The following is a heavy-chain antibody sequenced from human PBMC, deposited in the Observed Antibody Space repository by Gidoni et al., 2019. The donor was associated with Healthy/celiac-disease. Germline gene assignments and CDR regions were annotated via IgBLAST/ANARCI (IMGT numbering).Heavy chain of an antibody. D-gene: IGHD6-19*01. V-gene: IGHV3-33*01. J-gene: IGHJ4*02. Sequence: QVQLVESGGGVLQPGRSLRLSWAASVFTCSSYGLRWVRQAPGKGLEWVAVIWYDGSNKYYADSVKGRFTISRDNSKNTLYLQMNSLRAEDTAVYYCASSVGAVADYYFDYWGQGTLVTVSS. CDR1: VFTCSSYG. CDR3: ASSVGAVADYYFDY. CDR2: IWYDGSNK.